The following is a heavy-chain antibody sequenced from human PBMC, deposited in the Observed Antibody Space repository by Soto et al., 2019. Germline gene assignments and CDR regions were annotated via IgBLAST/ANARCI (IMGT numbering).Heavy chain of an antibody. D-gene: IGHD6-19*01. Sequence: GGSLRLSCAASGLTFSSYGMHWVRQAPGKGLEWVAVISYDGSNKYYADSVKGRFTISRDNSKNTLYLQMNSLRAEDTAVYYCAKDSCSSGWLCYYYYYMDVWGKGTTVTVSS. CDR2: ISYDGSNK. V-gene: IGHV3-30*18. CDR3: AKDSCSSGWLCYYYYYMDV. J-gene: IGHJ6*03. CDR1: GLTFSSYG.